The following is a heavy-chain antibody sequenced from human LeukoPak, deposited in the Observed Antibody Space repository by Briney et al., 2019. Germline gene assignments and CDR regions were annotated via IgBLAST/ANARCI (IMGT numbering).Heavy chain of an antibody. CDR3: ARDGSSGWYWVDY. CDR1: GFNFSSYG. CDR2: IWYDGSNK. Sequence: PGGSLRLSCAASGFNFSSYGMHWVRQAPAKGLEWVAVIWYDGSNKYYADSVKGRFTISRDNSKNTLYLQMNSLRAEDTAVYYCARDGSSGWYWVDYWGQGTLVTVSS. D-gene: IGHD6-19*01. V-gene: IGHV3-33*01. J-gene: IGHJ4*02.